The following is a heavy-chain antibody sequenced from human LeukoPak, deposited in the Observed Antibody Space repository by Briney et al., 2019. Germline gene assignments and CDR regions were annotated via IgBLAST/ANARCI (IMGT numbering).Heavy chain of an antibody. J-gene: IGHJ4*02. CDR1: GFTFSSYG. CDR2: ISYDGSNK. Sequence: GGSLRLSCAASGFTFSSYGMHWVRQAPGKGLEWVAVISYDGSNKYYADSVKGRFTISRDNSKNTLYLQMNSLRAEDTAVYYCAKEWPTTAILYYFDYWGQGTLVTVSS. CDR3: AKEWPTTAILYYFDY. V-gene: IGHV3-30*18. D-gene: IGHD2/OR15-2a*01.